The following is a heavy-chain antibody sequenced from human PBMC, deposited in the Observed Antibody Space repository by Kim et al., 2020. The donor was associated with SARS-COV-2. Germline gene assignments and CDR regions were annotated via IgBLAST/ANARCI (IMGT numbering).Heavy chain of an antibody. Sequence: GRITISRDDSKNMLYLQMNSLKSEDTAVYYCTKATYYYDSSGYSSDAFDIWGQGTMVTVSS. D-gene: IGHD3-22*01. V-gene: IGHV3-15*01. CDR3: TKATYYYDSSGYSSDAFDI. J-gene: IGHJ3*02.